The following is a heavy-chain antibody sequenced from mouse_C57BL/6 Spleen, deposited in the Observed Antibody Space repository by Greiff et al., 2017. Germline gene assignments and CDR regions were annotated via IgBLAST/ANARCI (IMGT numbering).Heavy chain of an antibody. CDR2: INYDGSST. J-gene: IGHJ3*01. D-gene: IGHD4-1*01. CDR3: ARVGTGTFAY. V-gene: IGHV5-16*01. Sequence: DVKLVESEGGLVQPGSSMKLSCTASGFTFSDYYMAWVRQVPEKGLEWVANINYDGSSTYYLDSLKSRFIISRDNAKNILYLQMSSLKSEDTATYYCARVGTGTFAYWGQGTLVTVSA. CDR1: GFTFSDYY.